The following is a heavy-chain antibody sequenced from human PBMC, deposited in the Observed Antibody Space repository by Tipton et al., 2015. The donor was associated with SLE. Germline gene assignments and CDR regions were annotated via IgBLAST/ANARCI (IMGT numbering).Heavy chain of an antibody. V-gene: IGHV3-7*03. J-gene: IGHJ3*02. CDR1: GFTFSSSW. D-gene: IGHD3-22*01. CDR3: ARGLYYEENAFDI. Sequence: SLRLSCSVSGFTFSSSWMSWIRQAPGKGLEWVANINQDGSETYSVDSVKGRFTISRDNGKNSLSLQMNSLRAEDTAVYYCARGLYYEENAFDIWGQGTMVTVSS. CDR2: INQDGSET.